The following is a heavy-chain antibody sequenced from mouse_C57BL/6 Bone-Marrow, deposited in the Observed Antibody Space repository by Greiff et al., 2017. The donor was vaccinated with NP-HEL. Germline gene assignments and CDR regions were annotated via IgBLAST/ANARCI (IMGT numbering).Heavy chain of an antibody. CDR3: ASLNWSYAMDY. V-gene: IGHV1-64*01. D-gene: IGHD4-1*02. CDR2: IHPNSGST. Sequence: QVQLQQPGAELVKPGASVKLSCKASGYTFTSYWMHWVKQRPGQGLEWIGMIHPNSGSTNYNEKLKSKATLTVDKSSSTAYMQLSSLTSEDSAVYYCASLNWSYAMDYWGQGTSVTVSS. J-gene: IGHJ4*01. CDR1: GYTFTSYW.